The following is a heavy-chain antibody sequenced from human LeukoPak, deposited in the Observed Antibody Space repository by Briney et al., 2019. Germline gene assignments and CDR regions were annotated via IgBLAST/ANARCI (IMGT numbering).Heavy chain of an antibody. CDR1: GFTFSSYA. V-gene: IGHV3-30*04. Sequence: PGGSLRLSCAASGFTFSSYAMHWVRQAPGKGLEWVAVISYDGSNKYYADSVKGRFTISRDNSKNTLYLQMNSLRAEDTAVYYCARDQRSYSGSYVYWGQGTLVTVSS. CDR2: ISYDGSNK. CDR3: ARDQRSYSGSYVY. J-gene: IGHJ4*02. D-gene: IGHD1-26*01.